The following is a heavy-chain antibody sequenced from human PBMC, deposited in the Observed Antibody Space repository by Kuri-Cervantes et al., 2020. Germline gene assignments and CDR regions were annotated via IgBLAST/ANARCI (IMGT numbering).Heavy chain of an antibody. CDR2: INPSGGST. D-gene: IGHD6-19*01. CDR1: GYTFTTYY. Sequence: ASVKVSCKASGYTFTTYYMHWVRQAPGQGLEWMGIINPSGGSTSYAQKFQGRVTMTRDTSTSTVYMELSSLRSEDTAMYYCARDNIAVTGTPPDFDYWGQGTLVTVSS. J-gene: IGHJ4*02. CDR3: ARDNIAVTGTPPDFDY. V-gene: IGHV1-46*01.